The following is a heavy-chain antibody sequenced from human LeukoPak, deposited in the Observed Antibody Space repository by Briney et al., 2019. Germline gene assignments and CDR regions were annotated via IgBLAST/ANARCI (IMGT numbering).Heavy chain of an antibody. J-gene: IGHJ4*02. CDR1: GGTFSTYC. D-gene: IGHD4-23*01. CDR2: IRHDGSNK. CDR3: VKSDAVVFVDF. Sequence: PAGGSLTLSCAASGGTFSTYCMHWVRQAPGKGLEWVAFIRHDGSNKYYADLMKGRITISRANTKTTLYLQRNIVRAENTAVYFCVKSDAVVFVDFWGQGPLVSVS. V-gene: IGHV3-30*02.